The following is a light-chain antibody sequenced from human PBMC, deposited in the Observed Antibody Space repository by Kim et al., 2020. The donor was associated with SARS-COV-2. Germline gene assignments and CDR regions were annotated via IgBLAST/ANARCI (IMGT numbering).Light chain of an antibody. Sequence: PGQSDTISCTGTSNDVGGYNYVPWYQQHPGKAPKLMIYDVSNRPSGVPDRFSGSKSGNTASLTISGLQPEDEADYYCCSYAGSYTLFGGGTKLTVL. CDR2: DVS. J-gene: IGLJ2*01. CDR1: SNDVGGYNY. V-gene: IGLV2-11*03. CDR3: CSYAGSYTL.